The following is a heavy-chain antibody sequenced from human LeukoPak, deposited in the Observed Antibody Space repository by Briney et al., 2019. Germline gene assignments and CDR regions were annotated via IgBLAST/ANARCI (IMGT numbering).Heavy chain of an antibody. D-gene: IGHD5-12*01. CDR1: GGFTSPYK. CDR3: ARQWGVYGGSVGGIDY. V-gene: IGHV4-59*08. CDR2: VYNSGTT. Sequence: SETLSLTCTVSGGFTSPYKWNWIRQPPGKGLEWIGFVYNSGTTSYNPSLKNRVTISVDTSKSQFSLKLTSVTAADTAVYYCARQWGVYGGSVGGIDYWGQGTLVTVSS. J-gene: IGHJ4*02.